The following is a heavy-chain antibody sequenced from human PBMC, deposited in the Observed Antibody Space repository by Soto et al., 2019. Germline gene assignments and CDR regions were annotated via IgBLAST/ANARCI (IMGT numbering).Heavy chain of an antibody. J-gene: IGHJ6*02. CDR1: GFTFSSYG. D-gene: IGHD3-22*01. CDR3: TATMIDHYGMDV. Sequence: GGSLRLSCAASGFTFSSYGMHWVRQAPGKGLEWVAVIWYDGSNKYYADSVKGRFTISRDNSKNTLYLQMNSLRAEDTAVYYCTATMIDHYGMDVWGQGTTVTVSS. CDR2: IWYDGSNK. V-gene: IGHV3-33*01.